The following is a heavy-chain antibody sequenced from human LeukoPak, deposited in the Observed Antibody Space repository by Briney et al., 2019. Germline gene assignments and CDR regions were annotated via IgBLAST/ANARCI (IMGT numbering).Heavy chain of an antibody. CDR2: ISGSSSTI. J-gene: IGHJ5*02. D-gene: IGHD1-26*01. CDR1: GFAFSTYS. CDR3: ARDGKVGAAKNWFDP. Sequence: GGSLRLSCAASGFAFSTYSMNWVRQAPGKGLDWVSYISGSSSTIYYADSVKGRFTISRDNAKNSLYLQMNSLRAEDTAVYYCARDGKVGAAKNWFDPWGQGTLVTVSS. V-gene: IGHV3-48*01.